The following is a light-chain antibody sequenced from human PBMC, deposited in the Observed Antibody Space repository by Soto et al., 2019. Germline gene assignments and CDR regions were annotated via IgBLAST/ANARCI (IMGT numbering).Light chain of an antibody. Sequence: QSVLTQPPSVSGAPGQTITISCTGSRSNIGGGYDVHWYQQLPGTAPQLLVYGNINRPSRVPDRFSGSMSDTSASLAITGLQAEDEADFYCQSYDSSLSVWVFGGGTKVTVL. CDR1: RSNIGGGYD. CDR2: GNI. CDR3: QSYDSSLSVWV. J-gene: IGLJ3*02. V-gene: IGLV1-40*01.